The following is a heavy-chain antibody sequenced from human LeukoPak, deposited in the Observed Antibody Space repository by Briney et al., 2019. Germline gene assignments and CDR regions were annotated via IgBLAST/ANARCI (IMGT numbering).Heavy chain of an antibody. V-gene: IGHV1-3*01. CDR1: GYTFTSYA. CDR3: ARAMRTAIDRHWFDP. CDR2: INAGNGNA. D-gene: IGHD5-18*01. Sequence: GASVKVSCKASGYTFTSYAMHWVRQAPGQRLEWMGWINAGNGNAGYAQKFQGRVTITRNTSINTAYKELNSLRSEDTAVYYCARAMRTAIDRHWFDPWGQGTLVTVSS. J-gene: IGHJ5*02.